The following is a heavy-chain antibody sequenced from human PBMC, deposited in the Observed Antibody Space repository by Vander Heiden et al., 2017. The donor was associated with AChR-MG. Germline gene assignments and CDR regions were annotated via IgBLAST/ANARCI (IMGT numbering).Heavy chain of an antibody. Sequence: QLQLQESGPGLVTPSATLSLTCTVSGCSIRSSSYYWGWIRQPPGKGLEWIGSIYYSGSTYYNPSLKSRVTISVDTSKNQFSLKLSSVTAADTAVYYCARRGDGDYVQGAFDIWGQGTMVTVSS. CDR3: ARRGDGDYVQGAFDI. V-gene: IGHV4-39*01. CDR1: GCSIRSSSYY. J-gene: IGHJ3*02. CDR2: IYYSGST. D-gene: IGHD4-17*01.